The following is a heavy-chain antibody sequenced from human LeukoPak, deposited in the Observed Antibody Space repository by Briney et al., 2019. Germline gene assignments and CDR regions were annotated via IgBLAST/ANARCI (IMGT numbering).Heavy chain of an antibody. J-gene: IGHJ6*03. CDR1: GFTLSRNS. V-gene: IGHV3-21*01. CDR2: ISTSSSYI. D-gene: IGHD6-13*01. Sequence: GGSLRLSCAASGFTLSRNSMNWVRQAPRKGLEWVSSISTSSSYIYYADSVKGRFTISRDNARNSLYLQMNSLRAEDTAVYYCARVKQRLVRLLGRDTTYNYYYYMDVWGKGTTVTVSS. CDR3: ARVKQRLVRLLGRDTTYNYYYYMDV.